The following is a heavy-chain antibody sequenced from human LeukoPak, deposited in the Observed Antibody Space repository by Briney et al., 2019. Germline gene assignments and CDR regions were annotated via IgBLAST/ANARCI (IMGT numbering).Heavy chain of an antibody. V-gene: IGHV1-69*06. CDR2: IIPIFGTA. J-gene: IGHJ6*03. CDR3: GYSYAYYYYYMDV. D-gene: IGHD5-18*01. Sequence: ASVKVSCKASGGTFSSYAISWVRQAPGQGFEWMGGIIPIFGTANYAQKFQGRVTITADKSTSTAYMELSSLRSEDTAVYYCGYSYAYYYYYMDVWGKGTTVTVSS. CDR1: GGTFSSYA.